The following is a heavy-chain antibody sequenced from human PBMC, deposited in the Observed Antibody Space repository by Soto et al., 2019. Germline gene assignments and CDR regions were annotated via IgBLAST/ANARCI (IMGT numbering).Heavy chain of an antibody. CDR3: AIGPYTVIAAAGHRSWFAP. CDR1: GGSFSGYY. J-gene: IGHJ5*02. D-gene: IGHD6-13*01. Sequence: QVQLQQWGAGLLKPSETLSLTCAVYGGSFSGYYWSWIRQPPGKVLEWIGEINHSGSTNYNPSLKSRVIISVDTSKTQFSLTLSSVPAADTAVYYCAIGPYTVIAAAGHRSWFAPWGQGPLVTVSS. CDR2: INHSGST. V-gene: IGHV4-34*01.